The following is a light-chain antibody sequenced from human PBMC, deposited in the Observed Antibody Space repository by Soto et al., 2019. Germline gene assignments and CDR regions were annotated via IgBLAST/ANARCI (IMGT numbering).Light chain of an antibody. CDR1: RDISTY. V-gene: IGKV1-9*01. CDR3: QQINGYPNT. J-gene: IGKJ4*01. CDR2: AAS. Sequence: DVQLTQTPSFLSASVGDRVTITCRASRDISTYLAWYQQKPGKAPKLLIYAASTLHTGVPSRFSGSGSGTEFTLTISSLQPEDFATFICQQINGYPNTFGGGTKVDIK.